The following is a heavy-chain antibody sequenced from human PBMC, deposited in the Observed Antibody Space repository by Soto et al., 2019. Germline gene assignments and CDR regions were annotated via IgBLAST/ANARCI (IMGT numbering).Heavy chain of an antibody. D-gene: IGHD1-26*01. CDR2: IYSGGST. J-gene: IGHJ4*02. CDR3: VRASGSRFFDD. Sequence: EVQLVESGGGLIQPGGSLRLSCAASGFTVRDNYMSWVRQAPGKGLEWVSGIYSGGSTFYADSVKGRFTISRDNSKNTLYLQMNSLRAEDTAVYYCVRASGSRFFDDWGQGTLVTVSA. CDR1: GFTVRDNY. V-gene: IGHV3-53*01.